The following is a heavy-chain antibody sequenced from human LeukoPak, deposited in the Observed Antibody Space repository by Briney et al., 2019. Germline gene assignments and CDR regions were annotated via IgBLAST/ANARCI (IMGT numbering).Heavy chain of an antibody. V-gene: IGHV3-23*01. CDR2: INDSGGRT. J-gene: IGHJ6*02. CDR3: AKAELEPIGGYYYYYGMDV. CDR1: GFTFSNYA. Sequence: GGSLRLSCAASGFTFSNYAMTWVRQAPGKGLEWVSVINDSGGRTYYADSVKGRFTISRDNSKNTLYLQMNSLRAEDTAVYYCAKAELEPIGGYYYYYGMDVWGQGTTVTVSS. D-gene: IGHD1-1*01.